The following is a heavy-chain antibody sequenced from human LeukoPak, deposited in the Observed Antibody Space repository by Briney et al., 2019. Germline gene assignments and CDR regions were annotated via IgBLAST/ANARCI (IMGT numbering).Heavy chain of an antibody. CDR2: ISSSSSYI. CDR3: ARGDWGQTAMVTLFGY. D-gene: IGHD5-18*01. CDR1: GFTFSSYS. V-gene: IGHV3-21*01. J-gene: IGHJ4*02. Sequence: GGSLRLSCAASGFTFSSYSMNWVRQAPGKGLEWVSSISSSSSYIYYADSVKGRFTISRDNAKNSLYRQMNSLRAEDTAVYYCARGDWGQTAMVTLFGYWGQGTLVTVSS.